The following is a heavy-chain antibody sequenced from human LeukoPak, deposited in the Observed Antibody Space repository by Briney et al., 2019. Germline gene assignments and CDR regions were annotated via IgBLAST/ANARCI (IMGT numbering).Heavy chain of an antibody. CDR2: IRYDGGNK. Sequence: GRSLRLSCAASGFTFSTYGMHWVRQAPGKGLEWLAVIRYDGGNKYYGDSVRGRFTISRDNSKNTLYLQMNSLRAEDTAMYHCARALSAMVPDYWGQGTLLTVSP. CDR3: ARALSAMVPDY. J-gene: IGHJ4*02. CDR1: GFTFSTYG. D-gene: IGHD5-18*01. V-gene: IGHV3-33*01.